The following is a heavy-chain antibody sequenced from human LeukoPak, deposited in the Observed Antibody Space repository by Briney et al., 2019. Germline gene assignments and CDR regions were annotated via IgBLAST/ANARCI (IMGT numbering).Heavy chain of an antibody. V-gene: IGHV1-2*02. CDR3: ARADGSSGYYSPTDAFDI. J-gene: IGHJ3*02. CDR1: GYTFTGYY. D-gene: IGHD3-22*01. Sequence: GASVKVSCKASGYTFTGYYMHWVRQAPGQGLEWMGWINPNSGGTNYAQKFQGRVTITTDESTSTAYMELSSLRSEDTAMYYCARADGSSGYYSPTDAFDIWGQGTMVTVSS. CDR2: INPNSGGT.